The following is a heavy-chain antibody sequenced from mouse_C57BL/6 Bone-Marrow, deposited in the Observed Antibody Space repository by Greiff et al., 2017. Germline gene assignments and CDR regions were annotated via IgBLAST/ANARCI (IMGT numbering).Heavy chain of an antibody. CDR1: GFTFSSYA. CDR3: TRVYYGSSYYAMDY. CDR2: ISSGGDYI. D-gene: IGHD1-1*01. Sequence: EVQLVESGEGLVKPGGSLKLSCAASGFTFSSYAMSWVRQTPEKRLEWVAYISSGGDYIYYADTVKGRFTISRDNARHTLYLQMSSLKSEDTAMYYCTRVYYGSSYYAMDYWGQGTSVTVSS. J-gene: IGHJ4*01. V-gene: IGHV5-9-1*02.